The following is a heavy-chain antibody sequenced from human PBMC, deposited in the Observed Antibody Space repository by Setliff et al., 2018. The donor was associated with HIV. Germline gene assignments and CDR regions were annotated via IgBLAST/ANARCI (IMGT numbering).Heavy chain of an antibody. Sequence: PSETLSLTCTVSGGSISSSSYYWGWIRQPPGKGLEWIGSIYYSGSTYYNPSLKSRVTISVDTSKNQFSLKLSSVTAADAAVYYCARQKGQWLVQFDYWGQGTLVTVSS. CDR2: IYYSGST. J-gene: IGHJ4*02. V-gene: IGHV4-39*01. D-gene: IGHD6-19*01. CDR3: ARQKGQWLVQFDY. CDR1: GGSISSSSYY.